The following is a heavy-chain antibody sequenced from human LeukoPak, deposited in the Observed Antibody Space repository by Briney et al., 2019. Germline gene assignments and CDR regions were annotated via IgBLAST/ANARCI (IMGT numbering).Heavy chain of an antibody. J-gene: IGHJ5*02. CDR2: IYYSGNT. D-gene: IGHD2-15*01. CDR1: GGSISSYY. Sequence: SETLSLTCTVSGGSISSYYWSWIRQPPGKGLEWVGYIYYSGNTNYNPSLKSRVTISVDTSKNQFSLKLSSVTAADTAVYYCARDSAGYCSGGSCIREVSWFDPWGQGTLVTVSS. CDR3: ARDSAGYCSGGSCIREVSWFDP. V-gene: IGHV4-59*12.